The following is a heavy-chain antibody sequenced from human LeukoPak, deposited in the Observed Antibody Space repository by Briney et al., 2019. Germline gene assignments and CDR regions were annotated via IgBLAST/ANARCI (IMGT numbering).Heavy chain of an antibody. V-gene: IGHV3-23*01. Sequence: GGSLRLSCAASGFTFSSYAMSWVRQAPGKGLEWVSVISGSGGSTYYADSVKGRFTISRDNAKSTLDLQMNSLRAEDTAVYYCARGRATAGSWSDYWGQGTLVIVS. CDR3: ARGRATAGSWSDY. J-gene: IGHJ4*02. D-gene: IGHD6-13*01. CDR1: GFTFSSYA. CDR2: ISGSGGST.